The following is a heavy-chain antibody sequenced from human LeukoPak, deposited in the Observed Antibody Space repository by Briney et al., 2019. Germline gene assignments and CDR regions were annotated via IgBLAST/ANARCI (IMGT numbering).Heavy chain of an antibody. D-gene: IGHD4-17*01. CDR2: ITTYNGNT. Sequence: GASVKVSCKASGYTFTSYPIGWVRQAPGQGLEWMGWITTYNGNTKFAQKLQGRVTMTTDTPTSTAYMDLRGLRSDDTAVYYCARGYDYGDYVGDFDYWGQGTLVTVSS. V-gene: IGHV1-18*01. J-gene: IGHJ4*02. CDR3: ARGYDYGDYVGDFDY. CDR1: GYTFTSYP.